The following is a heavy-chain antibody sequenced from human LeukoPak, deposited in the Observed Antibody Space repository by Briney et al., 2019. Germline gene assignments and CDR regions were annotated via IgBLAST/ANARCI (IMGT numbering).Heavy chain of an antibody. Sequence: ASVKVSCKASGYTFTGYYMHWVRQAPGQGREWMGWINPNRGGTNYAQKFQGRVTMTRDTSISTADMELSRLSSDDTAVYYCARSERLWSGYYTGLPVDYWGQGTLVTVSS. CDR1: GYTFTGYY. CDR3: ARSERLWSGYYTGLPVDY. V-gene: IGHV1-2*02. D-gene: IGHD3-3*01. CDR2: INPNRGGT. J-gene: IGHJ4*02.